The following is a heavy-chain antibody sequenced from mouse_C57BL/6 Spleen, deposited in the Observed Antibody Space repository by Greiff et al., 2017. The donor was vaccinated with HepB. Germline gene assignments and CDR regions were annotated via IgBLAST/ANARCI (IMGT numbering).Heavy chain of an antibody. Sequence: EVKLQESGPGLAKPSQTLSLTCSVTGYSITSDYWNWIRKFPGHKLEYMGYISYSGSTYYNPSLKRRLSITRDTSKNQYYLQLTSVTTEDTATYYCARCITTDYAMDYWGQGTSVTVSS. CDR3: ARCITTDYAMDY. CDR2: ISYSGST. J-gene: IGHJ4*01. D-gene: IGHD1-1*01. CDR1: GYSITSDY. V-gene: IGHV3-8*01.